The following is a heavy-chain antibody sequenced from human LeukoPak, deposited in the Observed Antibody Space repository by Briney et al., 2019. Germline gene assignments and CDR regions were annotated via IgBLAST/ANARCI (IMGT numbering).Heavy chain of an antibody. CDR3: ARDYRYAFGI. J-gene: IGHJ3*02. Sequence: SQTLSLTCDISGDSVSSNSAAWAWIRQSPSRGLEWLGRTYYRSKWYADYALFVKSRVIVNADTSKNQFSLQLNSVTPEDTALYYCARDYRYAFGIWGQGTMVTVSS. D-gene: IGHD4-11*01. V-gene: IGHV6-1*01. CDR1: GDSVSSNSAA. CDR2: TYYRSKWYA.